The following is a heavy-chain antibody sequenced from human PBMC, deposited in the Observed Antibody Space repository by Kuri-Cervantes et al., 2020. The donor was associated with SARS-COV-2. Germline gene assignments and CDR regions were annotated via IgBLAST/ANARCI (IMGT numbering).Heavy chain of an antibody. CDR3: ARGVLDYDFWSGYYLDY. CDR1: GFTFSSYA. J-gene: IGHJ4*02. D-gene: IGHD3-3*01. Sequence: GGSLRLSCAASGFTFSSYAMSWVRQAPGKGLEWVSAISGSGGSTYYADSVKGRFTISRDNSKNTLYLQMNSLRAEDTAVYYCARGVLDYDFWSGYYLDYWGQGTLVTVSS. CDR2: ISGSGGST. V-gene: IGHV3-23*01.